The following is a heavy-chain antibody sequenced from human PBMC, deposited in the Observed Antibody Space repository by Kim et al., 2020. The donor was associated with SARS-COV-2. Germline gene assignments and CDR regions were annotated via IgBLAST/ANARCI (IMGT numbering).Heavy chain of an antibody. CDR1: GGSFSGYY. Sequence: SETLSLTCAVYGGSFSGYYWSWIRQPPGKVLEWIGEINHSGSTNYNPSLKSRVTISVDTSKNQFSLKLSSVTAADTAVYYCARGEWGYCSSTSCYAESANKNYYYYYGMDVWGQGTTVTVSS. CDR3: ARGEWGYCSSTSCYAESANKNYYYYYGMDV. CDR2: INHSGST. J-gene: IGHJ6*02. D-gene: IGHD2-2*01. V-gene: IGHV4-34*01.